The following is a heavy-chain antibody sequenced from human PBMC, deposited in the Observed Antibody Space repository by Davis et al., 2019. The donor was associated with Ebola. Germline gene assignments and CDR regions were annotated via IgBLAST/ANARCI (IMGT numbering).Heavy chain of an antibody. CDR2: IKQDGSNK. CDR1: GFTFSSYW. J-gene: IGHJ4*02. Sequence: GESLKISCAASGFTFSSYWMSWVRQAPGKGLEWVANIKQDGSNKYYADSVKGRFTISRDNSKNTLYLQMNSLRAEDTAVYYCAKDRPPYPDLDYWGQGTLVTVSS. V-gene: IGHV3-7*01. CDR3: AKDRPPYPDLDY. D-gene: IGHD2-21*01.